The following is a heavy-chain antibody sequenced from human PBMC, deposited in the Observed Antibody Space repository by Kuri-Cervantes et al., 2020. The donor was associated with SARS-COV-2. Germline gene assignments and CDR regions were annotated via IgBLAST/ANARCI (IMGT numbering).Heavy chain of an antibody. CDR1: GFSLNTNGMC. CDR3: ARIAWGSPTPPLV. D-gene: IGHD3-16*01. Sequence: SGPTLVKPTQTLTLSCTFSGFSLNTNGMCVSWIRQPPGKALEWLALIEWDDDKYYSTSLKTRLTISKDISKNQVVLTMTNMDPVDTATYYCARIAWGSPTPPLVWGKGTTVTVSS. V-gene: IGHV2-70*01. J-gene: IGHJ6*04. CDR2: IEWDDDK.